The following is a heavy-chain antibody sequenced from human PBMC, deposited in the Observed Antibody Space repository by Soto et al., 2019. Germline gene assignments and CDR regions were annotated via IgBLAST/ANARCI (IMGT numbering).Heavy chain of an antibody. J-gene: IGHJ5*02. CDR1: GYSISSGYY. CDR2: IYHSGST. CDR3: ARGAATVTPGWFDP. V-gene: IGHV4-38-2*01. D-gene: IGHD4-17*01. Sequence: SEILSLTCAVSGYSISSGYYWGWLRQTPGKGLEWIASIYHSGSTYYNPSLKSRVTISVDTSKNQFSLKLTSVTAADTAVYYCARGAATVTPGWFDPWGQGIMVTVSS.